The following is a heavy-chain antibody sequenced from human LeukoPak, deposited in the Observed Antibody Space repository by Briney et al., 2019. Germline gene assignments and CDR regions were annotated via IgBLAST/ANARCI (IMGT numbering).Heavy chain of an antibody. CDR3: ARGARFGELLLYYFDY. Sequence: GGSLRLSCEASGFTFSNYGLSWVRQAPGKGLKWVANIKQDGSEKYYVDSVKGRFTISRDNAKNSLYLQMNSLRAEDTAVYYCARGARFGELLLYYFDYWGQGTLVTVSS. CDR1: GFTFSNYG. CDR2: IKQDGSEK. J-gene: IGHJ4*02. V-gene: IGHV3-7*03. D-gene: IGHD3-10*01.